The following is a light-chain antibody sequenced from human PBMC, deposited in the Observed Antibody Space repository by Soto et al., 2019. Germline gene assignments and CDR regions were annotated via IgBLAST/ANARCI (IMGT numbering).Light chain of an antibody. Sequence: QSALTQPASVSGSPGQSITIPCTGTISDVGGYNYVSWYQQHPCKAPKLIIYDVTDRPSGVSDRFSGSKSDNMASLTISGLQAEDEADYYCNSYTTSGTWVFGGGTKVTVL. V-gene: IGLV2-14*01. J-gene: IGLJ3*02. CDR2: DVT. CDR1: ISDVGGYNY. CDR3: NSYTTSGTWV.